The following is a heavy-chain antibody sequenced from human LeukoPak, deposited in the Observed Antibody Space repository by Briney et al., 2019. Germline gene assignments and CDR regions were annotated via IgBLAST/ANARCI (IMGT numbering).Heavy chain of an antibody. J-gene: IGHJ4*02. D-gene: IGHD2-15*01. V-gene: IGHV3-23*01. CDR2: ISGSGGST. CDR3: IVVVVAADIDY. CDR1: GFTFSSYA. Sequence: GGSLRLSCAASGFTFSSYAMSWVRQAPGKGLEWASAISGSGGSTYYADSVKGRFTISRDNSKNTLYLQMNSLRAEDTAVYYCIVVVVAADIDYWGQGTLVTVSS.